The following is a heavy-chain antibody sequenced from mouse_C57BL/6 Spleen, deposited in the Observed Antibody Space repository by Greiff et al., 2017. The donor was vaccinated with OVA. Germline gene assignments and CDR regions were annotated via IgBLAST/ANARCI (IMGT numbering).Heavy chain of an antibody. V-gene: IGHV1-55*01. D-gene: IGHD3-2*02. J-gene: IGHJ2*01. CDR3: ARERGTAQATDY. Sequence: VQLQQPGAELVKPGASVKMSCKASGYTFTSYWITWVKQRPGQGLEWIGDIYPGSGSTNYNEKFKSKATLTVDTSSSTAYMQLSSLTSEDSAVYYCARERGTAQATDYWGQGTTLTVSS. CDR1: GYTFTSYW. CDR2: IYPGSGST.